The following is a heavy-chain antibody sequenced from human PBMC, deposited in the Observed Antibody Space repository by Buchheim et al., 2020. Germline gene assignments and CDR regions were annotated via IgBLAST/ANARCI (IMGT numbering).Heavy chain of an antibody. CDR2: INSDGSST. CDR3: ATRVGGDSTGYRDFQY. V-gene: IGHV3-74*01. Sequence: EVQLVESGGGLVQPGGSLRLSCATSGFTFSSYWMHWVRQAPGKGLVWVSRINSDGSSTSYADSVKGRFTISRDNAKNTLYLKMNSLRAEDTAVYYCATRVGGDSTGYRDFQYWGQGTL. D-gene: IGHD3-22*01. CDR1: GFTFSSYW. J-gene: IGHJ1*01.